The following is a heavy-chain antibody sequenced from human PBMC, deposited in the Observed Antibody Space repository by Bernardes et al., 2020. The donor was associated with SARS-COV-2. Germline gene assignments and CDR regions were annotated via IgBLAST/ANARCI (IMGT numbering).Heavy chain of an antibody. J-gene: IGHJ6*02. CDR2: TNHGGST. Sequence: SETLSLTCAVSGGSFTAYSWSWVRQPPGKGLEWLGETNHGGSTSYTSSLKGRITISLDTSKNQFSLELSSVTAADTATYYCARGRFRLGELSLFQRGLRDYGMDVWGQGTTVTVSS. D-gene: IGHD3-16*02. V-gene: IGHV4-34*01. CDR1: GGSFTAYS. CDR3: ARGRFRLGELSLFQRGLRDYGMDV.